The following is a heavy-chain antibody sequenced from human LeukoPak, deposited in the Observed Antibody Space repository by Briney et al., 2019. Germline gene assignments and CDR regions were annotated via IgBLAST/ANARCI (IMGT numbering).Heavy chain of an antibody. J-gene: IGHJ5*02. CDR1: GYTFTIYD. CDR2: MNPNSGNT. Sequence: ASVTVSFKASGYTFTIYDINWVRQATGQGLEWMGWMNPNSGNTGTAQRFQGRITMTRDTSISTAYMELSSLRSEDTALYYCGRGPLVRLPSSFDPWGQGTLVTVSS. V-gene: IGHV1-8*01. D-gene: IGHD3-16*02. CDR3: GRGPLVRLPSSFDP.